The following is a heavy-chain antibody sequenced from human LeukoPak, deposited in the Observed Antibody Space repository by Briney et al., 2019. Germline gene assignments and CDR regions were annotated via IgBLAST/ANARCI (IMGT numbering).Heavy chain of an antibody. CDR2: ISGSGAST. D-gene: IGHD1-26*01. J-gene: IGHJ6*03. CDR1: GFTFGSYA. V-gene: IGHV3-23*01. Sequence: GGSLRLSCAASGFTFGSYAMSWVRQAPGKGLEWVSGISGSGASTYYADSVKGRFTISRDNSKNTLYLRMNSLRAEDTAVYYCAKGYGWEASYYYYYMDVWGKGTTVTISS. CDR3: AKGYGWEASYYYYYMDV.